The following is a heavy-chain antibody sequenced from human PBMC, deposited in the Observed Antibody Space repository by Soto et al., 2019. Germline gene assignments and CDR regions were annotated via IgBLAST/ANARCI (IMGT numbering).Heavy chain of an antibody. J-gene: IGHJ4*02. Sequence: SETLSLTCTVSGGSIYRSGYYWGWIRQPPGRGLEWIGNIDYNGVTYSNPSLKSRVTISRDTSKNQFSLKLTSVTAAGTALYYCGKVLVGATGHADSDSWGPGTLVTVSS. CDR1: GGSIYRSGYY. CDR3: GKVLVGATGHADSDS. V-gene: IGHV4-39*01. CDR2: IDYNGVT. D-gene: IGHD2-15*01.